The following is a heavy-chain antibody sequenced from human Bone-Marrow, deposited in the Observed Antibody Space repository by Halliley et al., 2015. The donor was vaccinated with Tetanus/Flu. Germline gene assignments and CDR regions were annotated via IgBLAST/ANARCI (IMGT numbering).Heavy chain of an antibody. V-gene: IGHV3-7*04. Sequence: GANIKPDGSEKYYVDSVKGRFPVSRDNAKNSLYLQMNSLRAEAPAAYYCARDQQLAYWGQGTLVPVSS. J-gene: IGHJ4*02. D-gene: IGHD6-13*01. CDR3: ARDQQLAY. CDR2: IKPDGSEK.